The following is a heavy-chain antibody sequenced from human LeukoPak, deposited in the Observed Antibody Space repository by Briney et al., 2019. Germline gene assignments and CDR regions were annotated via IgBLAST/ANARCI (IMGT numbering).Heavy chain of an antibody. D-gene: IGHD6-13*01. Sequence: SETLSLTCTVSGGSINNSSYYWGWIRQPPGKGLEWIGSIYYSGSTYYNPSLKSRVTISVDTSKSQFSLKLSSVTAADTAVYYCARGDESSSWYLFRWEQPDNWFDPWGQGTLVTVSS. CDR2: IYYSGST. CDR3: ARGDESSSWYLFRWEQPDNWFDP. J-gene: IGHJ5*02. CDR1: GGSINNSSYY. V-gene: IGHV4-39*07.